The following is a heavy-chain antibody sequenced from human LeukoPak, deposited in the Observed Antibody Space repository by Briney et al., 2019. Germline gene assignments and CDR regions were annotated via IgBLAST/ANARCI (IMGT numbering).Heavy chain of an antibody. J-gene: IGHJ1*01. D-gene: IGHD1-26*01. CDR3: AKDNDKVGATTYYFQH. CDR2: ISGSGGST. V-gene: IGHV3-23*01. CDR1: GFAVSSNY. Sequence: PGGSLRLSCAASGFAVSSNYMSWVRQAPGKGLEWVSAISGSGGSTYYADSVKGRFTISRDNSKNTLYLQMNSLRAEDTAVYYCAKDNDKVGATTYYFQHWGQGTLVTVSS.